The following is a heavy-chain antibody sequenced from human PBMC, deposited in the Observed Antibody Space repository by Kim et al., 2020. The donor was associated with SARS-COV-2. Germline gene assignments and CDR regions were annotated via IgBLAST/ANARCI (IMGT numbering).Heavy chain of an antibody. D-gene: IGHD2-2*01. CDR3: TTVSMR. Sequence: GGSLRLSCEVSGIPFSNAWFNWVRQVPGKGLEWVGRIKSKSDGGTADLAAPVKVRFAISRDDSKNTLYLLMNSLRTVDSAVSYCTTVSMRWGQGTLVTVS. CDR1: GIPFSNAW. V-gene: IGHV3-15*07. CDR2: IKSKSDGGTA. J-gene: IGHJ4*01.